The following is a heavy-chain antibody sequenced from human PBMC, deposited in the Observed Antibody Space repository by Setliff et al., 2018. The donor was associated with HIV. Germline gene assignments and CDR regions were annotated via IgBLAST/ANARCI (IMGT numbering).Heavy chain of an antibody. CDR3: ARVRCGSTDCH. Sequence: GESLKISCAVSGFTFSNYWWSWLRQAPGKGLEWVANIKQDGREQNYVDSVKGRFTISRDNAKNSPYLQMNSLRAEDTAVYYCARVRCGSTDCHWGPGTLVTVSS. CDR2: IKQDGREQ. J-gene: IGHJ4*02. CDR1: GFTFSNYW. D-gene: IGHD2-2*01. V-gene: IGHV3-7*03.